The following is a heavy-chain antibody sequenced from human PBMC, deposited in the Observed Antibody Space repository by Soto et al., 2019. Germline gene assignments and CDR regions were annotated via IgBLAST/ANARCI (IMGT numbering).Heavy chain of an antibody. Sequence: SETLSLTCTVSGGSIRSSSSYWGWVRQPPGKGLEWVGSIYYLGNTYYNPSLGSRATISVDTSKNQFSLKLSSVTAADTAVYYCARGRRRPPPPPPQIKYSSSWYYYYGMDVCGQGTTVTVSS. CDR3: ARGRRRPPPPPPQIKYSSSWYYYYGMDV. D-gene: IGHD6-13*01. CDR1: GGSIRSSSSY. CDR2: IYYLGNT. V-gene: IGHV4-39*01. J-gene: IGHJ6*02.